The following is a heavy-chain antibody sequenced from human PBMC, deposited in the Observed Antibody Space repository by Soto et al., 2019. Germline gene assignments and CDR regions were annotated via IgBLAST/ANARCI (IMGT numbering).Heavy chain of an antibody. D-gene: IGHD1-1*01. Sequence: SETLSLTCAVSGVSISSSNWWSLVRQPPGKGLEWIGEIYHSGSNNYNPSLKSRVTISVDKSKNQFSLKLSSVTAADTAVYYCASLRKWNDGGRYFDYWGQGTLVTVSS. CDR1: GVSISSSNW. V-gene: IGHV4-4*02. J-gene: IGHJ4*02. CDR3: ASLRKWNDGGRYFDY. CDR2: IYHSGSN.